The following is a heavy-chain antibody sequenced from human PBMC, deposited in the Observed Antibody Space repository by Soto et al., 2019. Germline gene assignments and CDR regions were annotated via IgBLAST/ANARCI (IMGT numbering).Heavy chain of an antibody. V-gene: IGHV4-59*01. J-gene: IGHJ5*02. Sequence: SETLSLTCTVSGGSISSYYWSWIRQPPGKGLEWIGYIYYSGSTNYNPSLKSRVTISVDTSKNQFSLKLSSVTAADTAVYYCARVLKTRYCSSTSCYLGRWFDPWGQGTLVTVSS. CDR1: GGSISSYY. D-gene: IGHD2-2*01. CDR3: ARVLKTRYCSSTSCYLGRWFDP. CDR2: IYYSGST.